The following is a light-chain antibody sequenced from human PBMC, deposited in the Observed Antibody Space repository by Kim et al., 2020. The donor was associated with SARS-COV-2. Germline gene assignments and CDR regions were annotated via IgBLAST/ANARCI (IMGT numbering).Light chain of an antibody. J-gene: IGLJ2*01. CDR3: QVWDSSSDHPL. Sequence: SYELTQPPSVSVDPGKTARITCGGNNIGSKSVHWYQQKPGQAHVLFIYYDSDRPSGIPERFSGSNSGNTATLTISRVEARDEADYYCQVWDSSSDHPLFGGGTQLTVL. V-gene: IGLV3-21*04. CDR2: YDS. CDR1: NIGSKS.